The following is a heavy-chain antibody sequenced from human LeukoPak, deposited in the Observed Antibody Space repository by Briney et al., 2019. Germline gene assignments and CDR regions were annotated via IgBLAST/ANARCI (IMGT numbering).Heavy chain of an antibody. CDR1: GGTFSSNA. J-gene: IGHJ6*02. D-gene: IGHD2-15*01. Sequence: SVKVSCKASGGTFSSNAISWVRQAPGQGLEWMGRFIPMVGVETYAQSFQGRVTITADRSTSTAYMELSSLRSEDTAVYYCARVQAVGVPVAIDAYYSYGMDVWGQGTAVTVSS. V-gene: IGHV1-69*04. CDR3: ARVQAVGVPVAIDAYYSYGMDV. CDR2: FIPMVGVE.